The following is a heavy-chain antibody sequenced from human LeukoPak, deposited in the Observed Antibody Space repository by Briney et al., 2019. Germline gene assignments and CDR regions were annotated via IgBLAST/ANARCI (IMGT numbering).Heavy chain of an antibody. J-gene: IGHJ5*02. D-gene: IGHD3-9*01. V-gene: IGHV3-11*01. CDR1: GFTFSDYY. CDR3: ARDRNVLRYFDWTHKGGWFDP. CDR2: ISSSGSTI. Sequence: GGSLRLSCAASGFTFSDYYMSWIRQAPGKGLEWVSYISSSGSTIYYADSVKGRFTISRDNAKNSLYLQMNSLRAEDTAVYYCARDRNVLRYFDWTHKGGWFDPWGQGTLVTVSS.